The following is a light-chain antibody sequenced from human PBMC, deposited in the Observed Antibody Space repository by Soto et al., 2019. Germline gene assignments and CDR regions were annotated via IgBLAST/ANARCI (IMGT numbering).Light chain of an antibody. V-gene: IGLV2-14*03. CDR2: EVS. CDR1: SSDVGGYNY. Sequence: QSVLAQPASVSGSPGQSSTISCTVTSSDVGGYNYVSWYQQHPGKGPKLMIYEVSNRPSGVSNRFSGSKSGNTATLTISGLQAEDEADYYCSSYTSTTTRVFGTGTKVTVL. J-gene: IGLJ1*01. CDR3: SSYTSTTTRV.